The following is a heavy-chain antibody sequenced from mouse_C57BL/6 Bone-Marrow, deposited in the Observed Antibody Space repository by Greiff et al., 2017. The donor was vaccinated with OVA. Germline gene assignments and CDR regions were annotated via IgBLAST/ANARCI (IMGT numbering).Heavy chain of an antibody. CDR1: GYTFTDYY. Sequence: QVQLKESGAELVRPGASVKLSCKASGYTFTDYYINWVKQRPGQGLEWIARIYPGSGNTYYNEKFKGKATLTAEKSSSTAYMQLSSLTSEDSAVYFCARSIKAEDYFDYWGQGTTLTVSS. CDR2: IYPGSGNT. CDR3: ARSIKAEDYFDY. D-gene: IGHD1-3*01. J-gene: IGHJ2*01. V-gene: IGHV1-76*01.